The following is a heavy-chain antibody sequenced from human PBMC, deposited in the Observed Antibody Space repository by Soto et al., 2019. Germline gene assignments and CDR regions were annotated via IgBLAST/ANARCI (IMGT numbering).Heavy chain of an antibody. CDR3: AKSDCGDYAGHFDY. J-gene: IGHJ4*02. CDR1: GFTFSSYA. D-gene: IGHD4-17*01. Sequence: GGSLRLSCAASGFTFSSYAMSWVRQAPGKGLEWVSAISGSGGSTYYADSVKGRFTISRDNSKNTLYLQMSSLRAEDTAVYYCAKSDCGDYAGHFDYWGQGTLVTVSS. V-gene: IGHV3-23*01. CDR2: ISGSGGST.